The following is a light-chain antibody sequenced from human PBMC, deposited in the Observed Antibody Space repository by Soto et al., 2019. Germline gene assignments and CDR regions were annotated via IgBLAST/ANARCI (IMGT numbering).Light chain of an antibody. CDR3: QQYYSTPFT. V-gene: IGKV4-1*01. CDR1: RSVLYNSNNKNY. Sequence: DIVMTQSPDSLAVSLGERATINCKSSRSVLYNSNNKNYLAWYQQKPGQPPKLLIYWASTRESGVPDRFSGSGSGTDFTLTISSLQAEDVAAYYCQQYYSTPFTFGPGTKVDIK. J-gene: IGKJ3*01. CDR2: WAS.